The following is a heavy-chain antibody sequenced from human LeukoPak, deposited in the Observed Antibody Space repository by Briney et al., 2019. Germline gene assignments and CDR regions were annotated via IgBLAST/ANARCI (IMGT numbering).Heavy chain of an antibody. CDR3: ARDGREMATILDY. D-gene: IGHD5-24*01. CDR2: IRYDGSNK. CDR1: GFTFSSYG. J-gene: IGHJ4*02. Sequence: GGSLRLSCAASGFTFSSYGMHWVRQAPGKGLEWVAFIRYDGSNKYYADSVKGRFTISRDNSKNTLYLQMNSLRAEDTAVYYCARDGREMATILDYWGQGTLVTVSS. V-gene: IGHV3-30*02.